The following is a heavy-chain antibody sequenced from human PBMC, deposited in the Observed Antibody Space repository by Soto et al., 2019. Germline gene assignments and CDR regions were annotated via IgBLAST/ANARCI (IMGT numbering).Heavy chain of an antibody. CDR1: GYTFTKYY. D-gene: IGHD2-21*02. CDR2: INPSDGST. Sequence: ASVKVSCKASGYTFTKYYMHWVRQAPGQGLEWMGVINPSDGSTAFAQNFQGRITMTRDTSTSTVYMELNSLRSEDTAVYYFGIYIYVGTAAALPDYWARGTLVTVSS. V-gene: IGHV1-46*01. CDR3: GIYIYVGTAAALPDY. J-gene: IGHJ4*02.